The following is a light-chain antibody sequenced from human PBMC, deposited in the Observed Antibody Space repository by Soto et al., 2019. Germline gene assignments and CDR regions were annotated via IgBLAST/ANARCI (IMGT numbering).Light chain of an antibody. CDR1: QSFSSSY. CDR2: GTS. J-gene: IGKJ5*01. V-gene: IGKV3-20*01. CDR3: QQYVGPRFT. Sequence: EIALTQSPDTLSLSPGERATLSCRASQSFSSSYLAWYQQRPGQPPRLLIYGTSKRATGIPDRFSGSGFDKDFTLTISRLDPEDSAVYYCQQYVGPRFTFGQGTRLEIK.